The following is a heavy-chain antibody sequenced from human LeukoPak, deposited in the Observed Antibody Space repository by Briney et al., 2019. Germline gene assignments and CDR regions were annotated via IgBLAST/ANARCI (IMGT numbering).Heavy chain of an antibody. D-gene: IGHD3-22*01. CDR3: AVYYFDNFKY. CDR1: GYTFIGYY. V-gene: IGHV1-2*06. J-gene: IGHJ4*02. Sequence: GASVKVSCKTSGYTFIGYYMHWVRQAPGQRLEWMGRINPNSGSTNYAQRFQGRVTMTRDTSLSTAYMDLSSLRSDDTAVYYCAVYYFDNFKYWGQGTLVTVSS. CDR2: INPNSGST.